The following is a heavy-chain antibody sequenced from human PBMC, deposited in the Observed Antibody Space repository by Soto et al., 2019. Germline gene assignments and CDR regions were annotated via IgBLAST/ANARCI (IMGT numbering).Heavy chain of an antibody. Sequence: PSETLSLTCAVYGGSFSGYYWSWIRQPPGKGLEWIGEINHSGSTNYNPSLKSRVTISVDTSKNQFSLKLSSVTAADTAVYYCARGRLRWLQFNYWFDPWGQGTLVTVYS. V-gene: IGHV4-34*01. CDR2: INHSGST. D-gene: IGHD5-12*01. CDR3: ARGRLRWLQFNYWFDP. CDR1: GGSFSGYY. J-gene: IGHJ5*02.